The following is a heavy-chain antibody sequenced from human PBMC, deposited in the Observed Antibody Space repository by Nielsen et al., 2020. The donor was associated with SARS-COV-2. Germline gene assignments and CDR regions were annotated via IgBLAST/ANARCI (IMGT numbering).Heavy chain of an antibody. J-gene: IGHJ4*02. D-gene: IGHD2/OR15-2a*01. Sequence: SETLSLTCAVYGGSFSGYYWSWIRQPPGKGLEWIGEINHSGSTNYNPSLKSRVTISVDTSKNQFSLKLSSVTAADTAVYYCARKLSPFFDYWGQGTLVTVSS. CDR2: INHSGST. V-gene: IGHV4-34*01. CDR1: GGSFSGYY. CDR3: ARKLSPFFDY.